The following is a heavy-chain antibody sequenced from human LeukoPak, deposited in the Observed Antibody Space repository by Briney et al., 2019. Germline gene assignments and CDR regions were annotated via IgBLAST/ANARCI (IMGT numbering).Heavy chain of an antibody. V-gene: IGHV3-23*01. CDR2: ISGSGGST. Sequence: GGSLRLSCAASGFTFSSSWMTWVRQAPGKGLEWVSAISGSGGSTYYADSVKGRFTISRDNSKNTLYLQMNSLRAEDTALYYCAKYWGAYGDYRGRYLDVWGKGTTVTVSS. CDR1: GFTFSSSW. CDR3: AKYWGAYGDYRGRYLDV. D-gene: IGHD4-17*01. J-gene: IGHJ6*03.